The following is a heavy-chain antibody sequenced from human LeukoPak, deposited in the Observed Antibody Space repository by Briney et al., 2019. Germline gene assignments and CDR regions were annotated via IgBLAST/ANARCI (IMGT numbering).Heavy chain of an antibody. V-gene: IGHV3-23*01. CDR1: GFTFSSYA. CDR3: AKLGGHPLHNYYVGV. CDR2: ILDSGYST. Sequence: GGSLRLSCAASGFTFSSYALSWVRQAPGKGLEWVSGILDSGYSTYYANSVKGRFTISRDNSNNTLYLQMNSLRAEDTAVYYCAKLGGHPLHNYYVGVWGKGTTVAVSS. J-gene: IGHJ6*03. D-gene: IGHD3-16*01.